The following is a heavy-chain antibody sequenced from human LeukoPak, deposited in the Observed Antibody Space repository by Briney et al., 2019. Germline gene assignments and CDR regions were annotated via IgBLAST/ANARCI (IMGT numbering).Heavy chain of an antibody. CDR2: ISYSGST. CDR1: GDSISSYY. V-gene: IGHV4-59*08. J-gene: IGHJ4*02. Sequence: SETLSLTCTVSGDSISSYYWSWIRQPPGKGLEWIGYISYSGSTNYNPSLGSRVTVSLDTSKNQFSLKLSSVTAADTAVFYCARSIAVAGDYYFDYWGQGTLVTVSS. D-gene: IGHD6-19*01. CDR3: ARSIAVAGDYYFDY.